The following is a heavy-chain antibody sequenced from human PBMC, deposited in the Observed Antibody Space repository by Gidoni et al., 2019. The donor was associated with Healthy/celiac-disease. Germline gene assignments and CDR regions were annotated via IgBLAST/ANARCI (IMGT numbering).Heavy chain of an antibody. J-gene: IGHJ4*02. V-gene: IGHV3-21*01. CDR1: GFTFSSYS. Sequence: EVQLVESGGGLVKPGGFLRLSCVVSGFTFSSYSMNWVRQAPGKGLEWVSSISSSSTYIYYADSVKGRFTISRDNAKNSLYLQMNSLRAEDTAVYYCARKGMVRGLISDYFDYWGQGTLVTVSS. D-gene: IGHD3-10*01. CDR2: ISSSSTYI. CDR3: ARKGMVRGLISDYFDY.